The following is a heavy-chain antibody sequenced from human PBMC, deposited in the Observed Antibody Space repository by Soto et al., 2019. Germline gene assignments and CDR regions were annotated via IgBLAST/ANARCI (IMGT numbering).Heavy chain of an antibody. J-gene: IGHJ3*02. CDR2: INPNSVGT. D-gene: IGHD3-10*01. CDR3: AREPMVRAAHGFDI. Sequence: QVQLVQSVAEVKKPGASVKVSCKASGYTFTGHYMHWVRQAPGQGLEWMGWINPNSVGTNYAQKFEGRVTMTRYTSISTAYMELSRLRSDDTAVYYCAREPMVRAAHGFDIWGQGTMVTVSS. CDR1: GYTFTGHY. V-gene: IGHV1-2*02.